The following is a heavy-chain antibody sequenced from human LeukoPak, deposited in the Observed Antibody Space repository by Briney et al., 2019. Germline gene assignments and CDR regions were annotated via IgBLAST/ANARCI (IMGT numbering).Heavy chain of an antibody. CDR3: AREVGAFYYYDSSGYYYRPYYFDY. CDR2: INHSGST. D-gene: IGHD3-22*01. J-gene: IGHJ4*02. Sequence: SETLSLTCAVYGGSFSGYYWSWIRQPPGKGLEWIGEINHSGSTNYNPSLKSRVTISVDTSMNQFSLKLSSVTAADTAVYYCAREVGAFYYYDSSGYYYRPYYFDYWGQGTLVTVSS. V-gene: IGHV4-34*01. CDR1: GGSFSGYY.